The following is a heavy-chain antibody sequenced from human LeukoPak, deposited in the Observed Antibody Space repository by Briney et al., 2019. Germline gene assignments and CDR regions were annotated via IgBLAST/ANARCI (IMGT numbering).Heavy chain of an antibody. CDR3: AKDDAWGRYKD. D-gene: IGHD3-16*01. V-gene: IGHV3-23*01. J-gene: IGHJ1*01. CDR1: GFTFSSYG. CDR2: ISPSGGIT. Sequence: GGSLILSCAASGFTFSSYGMSWGRQAPGKGLEWVSGISPSGGITYYTDSVRGRFTISRDNSKNTVSLQMNSLRGEDTAVYYCAKDDAWGRYKDWGQGTLVTVSS.